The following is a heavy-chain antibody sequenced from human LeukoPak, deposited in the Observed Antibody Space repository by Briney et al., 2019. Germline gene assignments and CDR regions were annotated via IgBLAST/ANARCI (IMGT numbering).Heavy chain of an antibody. CDR1: GGSISSGSYY. Sequence: SETLSLTCTVSGGSISSGSYYWSWIRQPAGKGLEWIGRIYTSGSTNYNPSLKSRVTISVDTSKNQFSLKLSSVTAADTAVYYCARNMIVVVSDAFDIWGQGTMVTVSS. CDR2: IYTSGST. J-gene: IGHJ3*02. CDR3: ARNMIVVVSDAFDI. D-gene: IGHD3-22*01. V-gene: IGHV4-61*02.